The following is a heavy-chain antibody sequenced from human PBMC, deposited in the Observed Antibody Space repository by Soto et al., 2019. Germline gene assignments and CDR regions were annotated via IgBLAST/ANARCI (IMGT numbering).Heavy chain of an antibody. J-gene: IGHJ4*02. D-gene: IGHD3-3*01. Sequence: EVQLVESGGGLVQPGGSLRLSCAASGFNFRNAWMSWVRQFPGKGLEWVGRIKSKSDNGTAEHAAPVTGRFTISRDDSQYMLYLQMNSLKTDDTAVYYWTPPKFWSGVDCWGQGALVTVSS. CDR3: TPPKFWSGVDC. CDR2: IKSKSDNGTA. V-gene: IGHV3-15*01. CDR1: GFNFRNAW.